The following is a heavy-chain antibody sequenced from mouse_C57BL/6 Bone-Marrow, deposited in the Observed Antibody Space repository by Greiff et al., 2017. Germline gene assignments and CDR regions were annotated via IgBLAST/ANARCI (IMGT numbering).Heavy chain of an antibody. D-gene: IGHD1-1*01. V-gene: IGHV14-2*01. CDR3: ALSIYYYGSSPFDD. Sequence: VQLQQSGAELVKPGASVKLSCTASGFNIKDYYMHWVKQRTEQGLEWIGRIDPEDGETKYAPTFQGKATITADTSSNTAYLQRSSLTSEDTAVSYCALSIYYYGSSPFDDWGQGTTLTVSS. CDR2: IDPEDGET. J-gene: IGHJ2*01. CDR1: GFNIKDYY.